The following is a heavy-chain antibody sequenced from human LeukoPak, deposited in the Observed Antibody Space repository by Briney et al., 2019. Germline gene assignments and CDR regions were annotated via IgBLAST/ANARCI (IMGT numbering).Heavy chain of an antibody. V-gene: IGHV4-59*01. CDR2: VDHRGST. Sequence: SETLSLTCTVSGGSISIYYWAWIRQPPGKGLEWIGYVDHRGSTEYNPSLRSRVTMSVDMSKNSFSLELSAGAAADTAVYYCARAPHFFDTSGSRYYFDYWGQGALVTVSS. J-gene: IGHJ4*02. CDR1: GGSISIYY. CDR3: ARAPHFFDTSGSRYYFDY. D-gene: IGHD3-22*01.